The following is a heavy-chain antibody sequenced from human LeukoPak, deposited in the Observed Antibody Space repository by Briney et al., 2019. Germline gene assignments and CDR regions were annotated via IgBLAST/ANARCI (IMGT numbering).Heavy chain of an antibody. Sequence: PGGSLRLSCAASGFTFSSYSMNWVRQGPGKGLEWVSSISSSSSYIYYADSVKGRFTISRDNAKNSLYLQMNSLRAEDTAVYYCASPRSSSGWELEYWGQGTLVTVSS. V-gene: IGHV3-21*01. J-gene: IGHJ4*02. D-gene: IGHD6-19*01. CDR1: GFTFSSYS. CDR3: ASPRSSSGWELEY. CDR2: ISSSSSYI.